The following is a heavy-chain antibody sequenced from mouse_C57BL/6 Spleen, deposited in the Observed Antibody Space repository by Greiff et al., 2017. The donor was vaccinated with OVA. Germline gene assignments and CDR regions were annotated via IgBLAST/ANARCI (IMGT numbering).Heavy chain of an antibody. CDR3: TRDSNYLCFDY. D-gene: IGHD2-5*01. V-gene: IGHV1-15*01. CDR2: IDPETGGT. J-gene: IGHJ2*01. Sequence: VQLQESGAELVRPGASVTLSCKASGYTFTDYEMHWVKQTPVHGLEWIGAIDPETGGTAYNQKFKGKAILTADKSSSTAYMELRSLTSEDSAVYYCTRDSNYLCFDYWGQGTTLTVSS. CDR1: GYTFTDYE.